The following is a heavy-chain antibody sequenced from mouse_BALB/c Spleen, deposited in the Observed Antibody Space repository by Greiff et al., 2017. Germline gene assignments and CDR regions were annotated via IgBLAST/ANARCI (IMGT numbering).Heavy chain of an antibody. D-gene: IGHD5-5*01. CDR2: ISSGSSTI. V-gene: IGHV5-17*02. J-gene: IGHJ2*01. Sequence: EVKLVESGGGLVQPGGSRKLSCAASGFTLSSFGMHWVRQAPEKGLEWVAYISSGSSTIYYADTVKGRFTISRDNPKNTLFLQMTSLRSEDTAMYYCARSEDYQYYFDYWGQGTTLTVSS. CDR3: ARSEDYQYYFDY. CDR1: GFTLSSFG.